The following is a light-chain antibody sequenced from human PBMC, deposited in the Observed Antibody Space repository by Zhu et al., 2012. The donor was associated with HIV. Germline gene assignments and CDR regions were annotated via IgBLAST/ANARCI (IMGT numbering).Light chain of an antibody. J-gene: IGKJ2*01. CDR3: QQRHDWPRT. V-gene: IGKV3-11*01. CDR1: QNIGRD. CDR2: DAS. Sequence: EIVLTQSPATLSSSPGGRATLSCRASQNIGRDLAWYQQRGGHSPRLLITDASTRASGIPVRFSGSGSATKFFLTIDRLQPEDFASYYCQQRHDWPRTFGQGTKLDI.